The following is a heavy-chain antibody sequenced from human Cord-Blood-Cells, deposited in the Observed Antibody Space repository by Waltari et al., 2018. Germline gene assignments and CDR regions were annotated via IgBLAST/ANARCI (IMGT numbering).Heavy chain of an antibody. Sequence: QVQLQESGPGLVKPSETLSLTCTVSGGSISSYYWSWIRQPPGKGLEWIGYIYYRRSNNHNPSLKSRVTISVDTSKDQFSLKLSSVTAADTAVYYCARVRGYSGYDAFDIWGQGTMVTVSS. V-gene: IGHV4-59*01. CDR2: IYYRRSN. J-gene: IGHJ3*02. CDR3: ARVRGYSGYDAFDI. CDR1: GGSISSYY. D-gene: IGHD5-12*01.